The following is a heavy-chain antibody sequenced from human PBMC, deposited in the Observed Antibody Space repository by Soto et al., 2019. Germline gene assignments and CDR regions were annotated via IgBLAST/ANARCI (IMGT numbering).Heavy chain of an antibody. CDR2: MNPNSGNT. CDR3: ARETHYYGSGSYEDYYYYYMDV. J-gene: IGHJ6*03. V-gene: IGHV1-8*01. Sequence: VASVKVSCKASGYTFTSYDINWVRQATGQGLEWMGWMNPNSGNTGYAQKFQGRVTMTRNTSISTAYMELSSLRSEDTAVYYCARETHYYGSGSYEDYYYYYMDVWGKGTTVTVSS. D-gene: IGHD3-10*01. CDR1: GYTFTSYD.